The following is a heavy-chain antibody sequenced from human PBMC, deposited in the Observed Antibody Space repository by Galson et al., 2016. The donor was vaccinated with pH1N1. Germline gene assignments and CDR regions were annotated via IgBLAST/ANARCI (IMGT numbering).Heavy chain of an antibody. V-gene: IGHV3-33*01. Sequence: SLRLSCATSGFTFQTYGIHWVRPAPGKGLEWMAVIWANGKNTNYADSVKGRFTVPRDNSKRPGYLQMDSLRAEDTAVYYCSRGTHPTSTTDYWGQGTLVTVSS. D-gene: IGHD1-14*01. CDR2: IWANGKNT. J-gene: IGHJ4*02. CDR3: SRGTHPTSTTDY. CDR1: GFTFQTYG.